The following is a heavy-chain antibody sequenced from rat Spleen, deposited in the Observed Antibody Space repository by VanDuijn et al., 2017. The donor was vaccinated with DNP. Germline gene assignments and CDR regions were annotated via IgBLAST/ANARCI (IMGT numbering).Heavy chain of an antibody. V-gene: IGHV5-25*01. CDR1: GFTFSNYD. CDR3: ARGAMDA. CDR2: ISPSGGST. Sequence: EVQLVESGGGLVQPGRSLKLSCAASGFTFSNYDMAWVRQAPTKGLEWVASISPSGGSTYYRDSVKGRFTVSRDNAKSSLYLQRDSLRSEDTATYYCARGAMDAWGQGTSVTVSS. J-gene: IGHJ4*01.